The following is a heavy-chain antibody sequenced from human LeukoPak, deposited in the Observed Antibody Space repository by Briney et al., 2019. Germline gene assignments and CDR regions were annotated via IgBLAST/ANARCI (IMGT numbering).Heavy chain of an antibody. D-gene: IGHD3-16*01. J-gene: IGHJ4*02. V-gene: IGHV4-38-2*02. CDR3: ARGGESTETDKNDY. CDR1: GYSISSGYR. Sequence: SETLSLTCTVSGYSISSGYRWGWLRQPPGKGLEWIGSIDHSGTTYYNPSLKSRVTISIDTSKNQFSLKLYSVTAADTAVYFCARGGESTETDKNDYWGQGTLVTVSS. CDR2: IDHSGTT.